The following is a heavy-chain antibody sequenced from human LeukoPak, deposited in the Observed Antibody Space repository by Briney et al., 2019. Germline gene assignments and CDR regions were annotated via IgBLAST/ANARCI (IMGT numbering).Heavy chain of an antibody. CDR2: IRSETDGGTT. D-gene: IGHD5-18*01. Sequence: PGGSLRLSCAASGFTFRDAGMSWVRQAPGKGLEWVGRIRSETDGGTTDYAAPVKGRFTISRDGSKSTVYLQMSSLKTEDTAVYFCAHRDTAMVRVDYWGQGTLVTVSS. J-gene: IGHJ4*02. CDR3: AHRDTAMVRVDY. V-gene: IGHV3-15*01. CDR1: GFTFRDAG.